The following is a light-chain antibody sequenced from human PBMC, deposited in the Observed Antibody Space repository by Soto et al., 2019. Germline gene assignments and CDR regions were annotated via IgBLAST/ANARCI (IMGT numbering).Light chain of an antibody. V-gene: IGLV2-8*01. CDR3: SSYAGSNIWV. CDR1: NNDVGRYNY. CDR2: DVS. J-gene: IGLJ3*02. Sequence: QPVLTQPPSASGSPGKSVTIYCTGTNNDVGRYNYVSWYQQHPGKAPKVIISDVSERPSGVPDRFSGSKSGNTASLTVSWLQAEDEADYYCSSYAGSNIWVFGGGTKLTVL.